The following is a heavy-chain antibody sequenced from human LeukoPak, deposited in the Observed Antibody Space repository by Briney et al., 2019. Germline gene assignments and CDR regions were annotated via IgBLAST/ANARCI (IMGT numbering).Heavy chain of an antibody. CDR1: GGSISSYY. CDR2: IYYSGST. Sequence: PSETLSLTCTVSGGSISSYYWSWIRQPPGKGLEWVGYIYYSGSTNYNPSLKSRVTISVDTSKNQFSLKLSSVTAADTAVYYCARHADGSGSYYNWFDPWGQGTLVTVSS. D-gene: IGHD3-10*01. CDR3: ARHADGSGSYYNWFDP. J-gene: IGHJ5*02. V-gene: IGHV4-59*08.